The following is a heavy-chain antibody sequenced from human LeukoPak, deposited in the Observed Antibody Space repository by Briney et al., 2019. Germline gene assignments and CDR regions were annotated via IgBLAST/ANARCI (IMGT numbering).Heavy chain of an antibody. V-gene: IGHV1-69*13. D-gene: IGHD3-3*01. CDR1: GYTFTSYG. CDR2: IIPIFGTA. CDR3: ARDPGDTIFGVVNDDY. J-gene: IGHJ4*02. Sequence: SVKVSCKASGYTFTSYGISWVRQAPGQGLEWMGGIIPIFGTANYAQKFQGRVTITADESTRTAYMELSSLRSEDTAVYYCARDPGDTIFGVVNDDYWGQGTLVTVSS.